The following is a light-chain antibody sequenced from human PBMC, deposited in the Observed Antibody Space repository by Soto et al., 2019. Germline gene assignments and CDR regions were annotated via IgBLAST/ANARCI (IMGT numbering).Light chain of an antibody. V-gene: IGLV2-14*01. CDR1: SSDVGGYNY. CDR3: SSYTRYTPVV. Sequence: QSALTQPASVSGSPGQSSTISCSGTSSDVGGYNYVSWYQQHPGKAPKLMIYEVSNRPSGVSNRFSGSKSGNTASLTISGLQAEDEADYYCSSYTRYTPVVFGGGTKVTVL. J-gene: IGLJ2*01. CDR2: EVS.